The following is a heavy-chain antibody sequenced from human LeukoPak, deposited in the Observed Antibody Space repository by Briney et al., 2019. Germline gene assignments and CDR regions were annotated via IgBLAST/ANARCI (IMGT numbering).Heavy chain of an antibody. V-gene: IGHV4-34*01. J-gene: IGHJ6*03. Sequence: SETLSLTCAVYGGSFSGYYWSWIRQPPGKGLEWIGEINPSGSTNYNPSLKSRVTISVDTSKNQFSLKLSSVTAADTAVYYCARRGYSCGYGGAGYYYYYMDVWGKGTTVTISS. CDR1: GGSFSGYY. CDR2: INPSGST. CDR3: ARRGYSCGYGGAGYYYYYMDV. D-gene: IGHD5-18*01.